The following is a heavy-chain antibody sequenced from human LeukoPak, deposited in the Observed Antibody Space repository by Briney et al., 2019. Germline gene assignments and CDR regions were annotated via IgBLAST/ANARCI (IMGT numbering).Heavy chain of an antibody. CDR2: INPNSGGT. CDR1: GYIFTGYY. Sequence: ASVKVSCKASGYIFTGYYMHWVRQAPGQGLEWMGWINPNSGGTNYAQKFQGRVTMTRDTSISTAYMELSRLRSDDTAVYYCARAGAVVDNWFDPWGQGTLVTVSS. J-gene: IGHJ5*02. V-gene: IGHV1-2*02. CDR3: ARAGAVVDNWFDP. D-gene: IGHD2-15*01.